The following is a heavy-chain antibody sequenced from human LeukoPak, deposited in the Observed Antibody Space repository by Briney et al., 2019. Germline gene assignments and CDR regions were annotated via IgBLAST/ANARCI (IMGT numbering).Heavy chain of an antibody. CDR3: ARETGRRDYVWGSYPIDY. V-gene: IGHV4-61*02. CDR1: GGSISSGSYY. D-gene: IGHD3-16*02. J-gene: IGHJ4*02. CDR2: IYTSGNT. Sequence: RASQTLSLTCTVSGGSISSGSYYWNWIRQPAGKGLEWIGRIYTSGNTNYNPSLKSRVTISVDTSKNQFSLKLSSVTAADTAVYYCARETGRRDYVWGSYPIDYWGQGTPVTVSS.